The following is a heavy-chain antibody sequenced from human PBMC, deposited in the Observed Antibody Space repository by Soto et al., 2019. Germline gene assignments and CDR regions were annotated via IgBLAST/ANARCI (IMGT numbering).Heavy chain of an antibody. V-gene: IGHV1-18*01. CDR1: GDTFTSDG. CDR3: ARDGALGEYYYYYGMDV. CDR2: ISAYNGNT. J-gene: IGHJ6*02. D-gene: IGHD3-16*01. Sequence: QVQLVQSGAEVKKPGASVKVSCKASGDTFTSDGISWVRQAPGQGLEWMGWISAYNGNTNYAQKLQGRVTMTTDTSTSTAYMELRSLRSDDTAVYYCARDGALGEYYYYYGMDVWGQGTTVTVSS.